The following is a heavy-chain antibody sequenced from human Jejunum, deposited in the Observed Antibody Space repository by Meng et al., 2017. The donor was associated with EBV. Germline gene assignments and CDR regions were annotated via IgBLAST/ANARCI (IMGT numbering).Heavy chain of an antibody. V-gene: IGHV3-23*04. D-gene: IGHD3-10*01. CDR2: IKDGGDRT. J-gene: IGHJ4*02. CDR1: GSSCSRSA. Sequence: EQVGGWGGGVVQRGGSVILSCAASGSSCSRSAIGCGRQARRKGQGLVAIIKDGGDRTYYADSEKGRIIITNNNSKTTLFLQMDRRRAEDAALYYCANPLPNDGAAWFGYWGQGTLVTVSS. CDR3: ANPLPNDGAAWFGY.